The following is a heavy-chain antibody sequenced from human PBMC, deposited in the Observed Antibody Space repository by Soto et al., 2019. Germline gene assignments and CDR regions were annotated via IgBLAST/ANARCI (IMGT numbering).Heavy chain of an antibody. D-gene: IGHD1-20*01. J-gene: IGHJ5*01. Sequence: PGGSLRLSCAASGFTFSSYAMHWVRQAPGKGLEWVAVISYDGSNKYYADSVKGRFTISRDNSKNTLYLQMNSLRAEDTAVYYCARESDNWNNWFDSWGQGTLVTVSS. V-gene: IGHV3-30-3*01. CDR2: ISYDGSNK. CDR1: GFTFSSYA. CDR3: ARESDNWNNWFDS.